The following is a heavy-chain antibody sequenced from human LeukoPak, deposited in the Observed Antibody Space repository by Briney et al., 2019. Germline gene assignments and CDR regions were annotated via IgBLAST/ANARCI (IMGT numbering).Heavy chain of an antibody. V-gene: IGHV4-61*01. CDR3: ASLYCTRTSCKVDP. D-gene: IGHD2-2*01. J-gene: IGHJ5*02. Sequence: SETLSLTCTVSGDSVSSGSSYWSWIRQPPGEGLEWIGYISYRGSTNYNPSLKSRVTISVDTSKNQFSLKLSSVTAADTAVYYCASLYCTRTSCKVDPWGQGTLVTVSS. CDR1: GDSVSSGSSY. CDR2: ISYRGST.